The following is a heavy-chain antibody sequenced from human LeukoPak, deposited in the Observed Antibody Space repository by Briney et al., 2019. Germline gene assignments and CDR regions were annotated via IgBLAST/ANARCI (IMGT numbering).Heavy chain of an antibody. V-gene: IGHV3-21*01. J-gene: IGHJ4*02. CDR3: ARDLIGGYNGGHFDS. CDR1: GFTFSDYA. Sequence: GGSLRLSCAASGFTFSDYAMSWVRQAPGKGLEWVSSISSSNSYIYYADSVKGRFTISKDDAKNSLSLHMNSLRAEDTAVYYCARDLIGGYNGGHFDSWGQGVLVTVSS. D-gene: IGHD5-24*01. CDR2: ISSSNSYI.